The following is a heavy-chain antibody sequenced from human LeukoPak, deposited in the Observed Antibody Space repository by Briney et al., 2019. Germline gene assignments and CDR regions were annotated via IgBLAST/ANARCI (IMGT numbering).Heavy chain of an antibody. CDR3: ARAPPTQGYYDFWSGYWTFGWFDP. Sequence: PSETLSLTCTVSGGSISSYYWSWIRQPPGKGLEWIGYIYYSGSTNYNPSLKSRVTISVDTSKNQFSLKLSSVTAADTAVYYCARAPPTQGYYDFWSGYWTFGWFDPWGQGTLVTVSS. J-gene: IGHJ5*02. V-gene: IGHV4-59*01. CDR1: GGSISSYY. D-gene: IGHD3-3*01. CDR2: IYYSGST.